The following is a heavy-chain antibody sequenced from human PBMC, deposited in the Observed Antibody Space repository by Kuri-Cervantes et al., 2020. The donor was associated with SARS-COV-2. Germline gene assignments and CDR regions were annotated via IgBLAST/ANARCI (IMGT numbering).Heavy chain of an antibody. D-gene: IGHD2-2*01. CDR3: ARSRYCSSTSCYGYYYYYYGMDV. CDR1: GGSISSYY. J-gene: IGHJ6*01. V-gene: IGHV4-59*08. CDR2: IYYSGST. Sequence: SETLSLTCTVSGGSISSYYWSWIRQPPGKGLEWIGYIYYSGSTNYNPSLKSRVTISVDTSKNQFSLKLSSVTAADTAVYYCARSRYCSSTSCYGYYYYYYGMDVWGQGTTVT.